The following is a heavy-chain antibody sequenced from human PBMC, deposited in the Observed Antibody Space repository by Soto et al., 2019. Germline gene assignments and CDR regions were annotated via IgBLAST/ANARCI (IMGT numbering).Heavy chain of an antibody. CDR2: IYYIGNT. Sequence: QLQLQESGSGLVKPSETLSLTCTVSNGSISSRSSYWGWIRPTPGKGLEWIGSIYYIGNTYYNPSLKSRVTISIDTSKTQFSLKLNSVTAGDTAVYFCGGQDYGAKGYYFENCG. J-gene: IGHJ4*01. V-gene: IGHV4-39*01. CDR1: NGSISSRSSY. D-gene: IGHD4-17*01. CDR3: GGQDYGAKGYYFEN.